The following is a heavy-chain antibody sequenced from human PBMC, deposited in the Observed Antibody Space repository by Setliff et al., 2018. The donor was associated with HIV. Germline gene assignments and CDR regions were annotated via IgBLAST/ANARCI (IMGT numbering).Heavy chain of an antibody. CDR1: GDSVTSGGFF. Sequence: KPSETLSLTCSVSGDSVTSGGFFWSWIRQRPEKGLEWIGHMFYSGTTYYSPSLKSRVRISRDTSKNQFSLTLTSVTAADTAMYYCARDQSDYNVLTGFGDFDYWGHGTLVTVSS. V-gene: IGHV4-30-4*01. J-gene: IGHJ4*01. D-gene: IGHD3-9*01. CDR2: MFYSGTT. CDR3: ARDQSDYNVLTGFGDFDY.